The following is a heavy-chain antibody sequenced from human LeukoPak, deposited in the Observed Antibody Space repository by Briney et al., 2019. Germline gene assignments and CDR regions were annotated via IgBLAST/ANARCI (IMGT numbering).Heavy chain of an antibody. D-gene: IGHD6-19*01. Sequence: VASVKVSCKASGYTFTGYYIHWVRQAPGQGLEWMGWIYPYSGDTNYAQNFQGRVTMTRDTSTSTVYMELSSLRSEDTAVYHCASSGELQRASSGWYLEHWGLGTLVTVSS. J-gene: IGHJ4*02. CDR3: ASSGELQRASSGWYLEH. CDR1: GYTFTGYY. V-gene: IGHV1-2*02. CDR2: IYPYSGDT.